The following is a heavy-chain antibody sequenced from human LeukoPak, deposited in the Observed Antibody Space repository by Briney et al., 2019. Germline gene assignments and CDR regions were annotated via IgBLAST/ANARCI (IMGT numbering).Heavy chain of an antibody. CDR2: IVVGSGNT. J-gene: IGHJ4*02. D-gene: IGHD1-26*01. V-gene: IGHV1-58*01. CDR1: GFTFTSSA. CDR3: ARGRVGATATTYYFDY. Sequence: ASVKVSCKASGFTFTSSALQWVRQARGQRLEWIGWIVVGSGNTNYAQKFQERVTITRDMSTSTAYMELSSLRSEDTAVYYCARGRVGATATTYYFDYWGQGTLVTVSS.